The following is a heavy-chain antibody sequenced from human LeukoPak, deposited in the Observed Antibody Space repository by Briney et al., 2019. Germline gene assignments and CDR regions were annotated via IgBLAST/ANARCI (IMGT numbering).Heavy chain of an antibody. CDR3: AVAPGKYYYYYGMDV. D-gene: IGHD1-14*01. Sequence: GGSLRLSCTASGFTFGDYAMSWVRQAPGKGLEWVSAISGSGGSTYYADSVKGRFTISRDNSKNTLYLQMSSLRAEDTAVYYCAVAPGKYYYYYGMDVWSQGTTVTVSS. J-gene: IGHJ6*02. CDR1: GFTFGDYA. V-gene: IGHV3-23*01. CDR2: ISGSGGST.